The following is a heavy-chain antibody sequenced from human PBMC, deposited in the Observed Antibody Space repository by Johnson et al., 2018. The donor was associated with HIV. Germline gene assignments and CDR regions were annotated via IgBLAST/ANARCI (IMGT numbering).Heavy chain of an antibody. Sequence: QLVESGGGLVQPGGSLRLSCAASGFTVSSNYMSWVRQAPGKGLEWVSVIYSGYYSGSVKGRFTISRDNSNNTLYLQMNSLRAEDTAVYYCARDRGGGSYNQNAFDIWGQGTMVTVSS. CDR2: IYSG. V-gene: IGHV3-66*02. CDR3: ARDRGGGSYNQNAFDI. D-gene: IGHD1-26*01. CDR1: GFTVSSNY. J-gene: IGHJ3*02.